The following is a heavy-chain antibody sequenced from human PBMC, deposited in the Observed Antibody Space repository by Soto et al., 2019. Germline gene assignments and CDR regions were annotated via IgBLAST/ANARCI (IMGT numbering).Heavy chain of an antibody. J-gene: IGHJ4*02. D-gene: IGHD6-6*01. CDR3: ARGFGSPSSPLDY. CDR2: ITAGNGNT. V-gene: IGHV1-3*01. CDR1: GYTFSHHT. Sequence: ASVKVSCKASGYTFSHHTMHWVRQAPGQRLEWMGWITAGNGNTKYSQKLQGRLTITRDTPANTAYMELSSLRSEDTALYYCARGFGSPSSPLDYWGQGTLVTVSS.